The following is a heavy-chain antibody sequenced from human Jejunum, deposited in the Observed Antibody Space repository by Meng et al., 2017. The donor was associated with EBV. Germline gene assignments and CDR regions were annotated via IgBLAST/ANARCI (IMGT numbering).Heavy chain of an antibody. J-gene: IGHJ4*02. V-gene: IGHV1-2*06. CDR2: ITPDGGAK. CDR3: ARVNDKTNFDF. CDR1: GYNFIDYN. Sequence: QVQLVQSGAEVKKPGASVKVSCQTSGYNFIDYNIHWVRQAPGQGLEWMGRITPDGGAKNYAQNFRGDFLMTRDMSTTTAYLELFSLKSDDTAVYFCARVNDKTNFDFWGQGTLVTVSS.